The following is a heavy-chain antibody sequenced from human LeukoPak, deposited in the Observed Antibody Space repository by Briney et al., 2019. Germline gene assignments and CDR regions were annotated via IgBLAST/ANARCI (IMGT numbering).Heavy chain of an antibody. V-gene: IGHV4-61*02. Sequence: PSETLSLTCTVSGGSISSGSYYWNWIRQPAGKGLEWIGRIFGSGGTNYNPSLKSRVTISVDTSKNQFSLKLSSVTAADTAVYYCARLRGSGRGGGIVGYWGQGTLVTVSS. D-gene: IGHD3-10*01. CDR2: IFGSGGT. CDR1: GGSISSGSYY. J-gene: IGHJ4*02. CDR3: ARLRGSGRGGGIVGY.